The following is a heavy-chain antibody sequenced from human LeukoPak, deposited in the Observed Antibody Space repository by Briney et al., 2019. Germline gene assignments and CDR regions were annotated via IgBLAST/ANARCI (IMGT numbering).Heavy chain of an antibody. CDR1: GFTFSSYW. Sequence: GGSLRLSCAASGFTFSSYWMHWVRQAPGEGLVWVSRIRSDGSDTRYAESVKGRFTISRDNAKNTLYLQMNSLRAEDTAVYYCAKDIGSYYDYWGQGTLVTVSS. CDR3: AKDIGSYYDY. J-gene: IGHJ4*02. CDR2: IRSDGSDT. D-gene: IGHD3-10*01. V-gene: IGHV3-74*01.